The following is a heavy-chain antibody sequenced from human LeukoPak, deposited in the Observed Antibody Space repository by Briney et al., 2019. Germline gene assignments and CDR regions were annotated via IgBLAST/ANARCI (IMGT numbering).Heavy chain of an antibody. CDR2: INQDGTEK. V-gene: IGHV3-7*01. Sequence: PGGSLRLSCAASGFTFSGFWMNWVRQAPGKGLEWVANINQDGTEKYFVASVKGRFTISRDNAKRSVYLQMNSLRAEDTAVYYCAKEGAFPIITYDSWGQGTLVTVSS. J-gene: IGHJ5*01. CDR3: AKEGAFPIITYDS. CDR1: GFTFSGFW. D-gene: IGHD3-10*01.